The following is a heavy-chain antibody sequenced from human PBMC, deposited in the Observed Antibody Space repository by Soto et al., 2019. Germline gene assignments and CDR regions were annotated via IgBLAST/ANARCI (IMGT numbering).Heavy chain of an antibody. V-gene: IGHV3-48*02. CDR2: ISSSSTTI. CDR3: ARTVPRHDAFDI. D-gene: IGHD6-6*01. Sequence: GGSLRLSCAASGFTFSAYSMNWVRQAPGKGLEWVSYISSSSTTIYYADSVKGRFTISRDNAKNSLYLQMSSLRDEDTAVYFCARTVPRHDAFDIWGQGTMVTVSS. J-gene: IGHJ3*02. CDR1: GFTFSAYS.